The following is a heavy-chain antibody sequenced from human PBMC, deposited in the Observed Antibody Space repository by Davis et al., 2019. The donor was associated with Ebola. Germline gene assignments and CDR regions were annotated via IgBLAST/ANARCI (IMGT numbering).Heavy chain of an antibody. CDR1: GYTFTSYG. D-gene: IGHD2-15*01. CDR2: ISAYNGNT. Sequence: ASVKASCKASGYTFTSYGISWVRQAPGQGLEWMGWISAYNGNTNYAQKLQGRVTMTRDTSTSTVYMELSSLRSEDTAVYYCARYLVVAATPDYWGQGTLVTVSS. J-gene: IGHJ4*02. CDR3: ARYLVVAATPDY. V-gene: IGHV1-18*01.